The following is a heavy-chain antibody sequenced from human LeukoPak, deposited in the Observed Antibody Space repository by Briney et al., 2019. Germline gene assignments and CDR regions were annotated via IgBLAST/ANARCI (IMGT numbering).Heavy chain of an antibody. CDR3: ARSAGYSSGWHDY. V-gene: IGHV4-59*01. CDR1: GGSISSYY. D-gene: IGHD6-19*01. Sequence: SETLSLTCTVSGGSISSYYWSWIRQSPGKGLEWIGYVFYGGSTIYSPSLKSRVTISVDTSKNQISLKLTSVTAADTAVFYCARSAGYSSGWHDYWGQGALVTVSS. CDR2: VFYGGST. J-gene: IGHJ4*02.